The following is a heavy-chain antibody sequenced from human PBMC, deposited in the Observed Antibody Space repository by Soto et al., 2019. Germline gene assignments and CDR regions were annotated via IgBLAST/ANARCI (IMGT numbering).Heavy chain of an antibody. D-gene: IGHD3-9*01. CDR2: IYHSGST. CDR3: ARDRSDYDILTGYRYYYYGMDV. CDR1: GGSISSSNW. J-gene: IGHJ6*02. V-gene: IGHV4-4*02. Sequence: PSETLSLTCAVSGGSISSSNWWSWVRQPPGKGLEWIGEIYHSGSTNYNPSLKSRVTISVDKSKNQFSLKLSSVTAADTAVYYCARDRSDYDILTGYRYYYYGMDVWGQGTTVTVSS.